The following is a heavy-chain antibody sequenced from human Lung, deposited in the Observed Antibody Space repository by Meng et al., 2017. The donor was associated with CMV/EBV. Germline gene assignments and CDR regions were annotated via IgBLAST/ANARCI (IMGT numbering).Heavy chain of an antibody. V-gene: IGHV3-30*02. D-gene: IGHD2-2*01. J-gene: IGHJ4*02. CDR3: AGQYSTTYSFYFDY. CDR2: ITSDGNDK. Sequence: GESXKISCVVSGLTFSSYDIHWVRQAPGKGLEWVALITSDGNDKYYADSVKGRFTISRDNSKNTLYLQMHSLGGEDTAVYYCAGQYSTTYSFYFDYWGQGXLVTVSS. CDR1: GLTFSSYD.